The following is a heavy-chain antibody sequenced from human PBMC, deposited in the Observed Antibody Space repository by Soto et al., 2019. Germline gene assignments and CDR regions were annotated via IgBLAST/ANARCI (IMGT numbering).Heavy chain of an antibody. CDR1: GFSFSDHY. CDR2: IRNKANSYTA. CDR3: VRAGTGFQLDY. V-gene: IGHV3-72*01. J-gene: IGHJ4*02. D-gene: IGHD3-9*01. Sequence: EVQLVESGGGLVQPGGSLRLSCAASGFSFSDHYMDWVRQASGKGLEWVGRIRNKANSYTAAYAACVKGRFTVSRDDSKNSLYLEMNSLKIEDTALYYCVRAGTGFQLDYWGQGTLVTVSS.